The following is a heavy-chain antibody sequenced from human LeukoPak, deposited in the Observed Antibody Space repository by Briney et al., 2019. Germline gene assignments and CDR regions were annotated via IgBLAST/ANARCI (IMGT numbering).Heavy chain of an antibody. D-gene: IGHD1-20*01. CDR1: GYSFTSYW. CDR3: ARLDSTSITGTGDAFDI. V-gene: IGHV5-51*01. CDR2: IYPGDSDT. J-gene: IGHJ3*02. Sequence: GESLKISCKGSGYSFTSYWIGWVRQMPGKGLEWMGIIYPGDSDTRYSPSFQGQVTISADKSISTAYLQWSSLKASDTAMYYCARLDSTSITGTGDAFDIWGQGTMVTVSS.